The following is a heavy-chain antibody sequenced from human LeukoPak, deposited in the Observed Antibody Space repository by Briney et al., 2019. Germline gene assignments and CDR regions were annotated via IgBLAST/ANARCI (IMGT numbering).Heavy chain of an antibody. D-gene: IGHD3-3*01. CDR3: ATKEVSIFGVDFDY. CDR2: FDPEDGET. CDR1: GYTLTELS. Sequence: ASVKVSCKVSGYTLTELSMHWVRQAPGKGLEWMGGFDPEDGETIYAQKFQGRVTVTEDTSTDTAYMELSSLRSEDTAVYYCATKEVSIFGVDFDYWGQGTLVTVSS. V-gene: IGHV1-24*01. J-gene: IGHJ4*02.